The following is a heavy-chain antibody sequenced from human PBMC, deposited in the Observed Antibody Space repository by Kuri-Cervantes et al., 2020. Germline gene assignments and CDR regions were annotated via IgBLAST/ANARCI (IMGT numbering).Heavy chain of an antibody. CDR1: GGSISSSSYY. CDR2: IYYSGST. V-gene: IGHV4-39*01. CDR3: ARLLKGYYYFDY. Sequence: GSLRLSCTVSGGSISSSSYYWGWIRQPPGKGLEWIGSIYYSGSTYYNPSLKSRVTISVDTSKNQFSLKLSSVTAADTAVYYCARLLKGYYYFDYWGQGTLVTVSS. D-gene: IGHD2-15*01. J-gene: IGHJ4*02.